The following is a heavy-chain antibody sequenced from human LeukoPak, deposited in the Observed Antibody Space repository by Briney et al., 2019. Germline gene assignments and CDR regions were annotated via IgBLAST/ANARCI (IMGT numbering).Heavy chain of an antibody. CDR2: IYYSGST. CDR1: GGSISSSSYS. Sequence: MPSETLSLTCTVSGGSISSSSYSWGWIRQPPGKGLEWIGRIYYSGSTYYNPSLKSRVTISVDTSKNQFSLKVHSVTAADTAVYYCAYHTSPSYWGQGTLVTVSS. J-gene: IGHJ4*02. D-gene: IGHD1-26*01. V-gene: IGHV4-39*01. CDR3: AYHTSPSY.